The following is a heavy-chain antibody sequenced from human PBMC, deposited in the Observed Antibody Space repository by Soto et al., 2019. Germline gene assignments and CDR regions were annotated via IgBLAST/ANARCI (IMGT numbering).Heavy chain of an antibody. V-gene: IGHV3-23*01. CDR2: ISGSGGST. Sequence: PGGSLRLSCAASGFTFSSYAMSWVRQAPGKGLEWVSAISGSGGSTYYADSVKGRFTISRDNSKNTLYLQMNSLRAEDTAVYYCARDHTILGVVFYDMDVWGKGTTVTVSS. D-gene: IGHD3-3*01. J-gene: IGHJ6*03. CDR3: ARDHTILGVVFYDMDV. CDR1: GFTFSSYA.